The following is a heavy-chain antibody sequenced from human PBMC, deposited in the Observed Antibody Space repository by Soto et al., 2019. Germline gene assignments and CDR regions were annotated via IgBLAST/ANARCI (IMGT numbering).Heavy chain of an antibody. J-gene: IGHJ4*02. CDR3: ARDHIGSSGYTRRFDS. V-gene: IGHV1-69*13. CDR2: IIPIFGTA. D-gene: IGHD6-19*01. CDR1: GGTCSSYA. Sequence: SVKVSCKASGGTCSSYAISWVRQAPGQGLEWMGGIIPIFGTANYAQKFQGRVTITADESTSTAYMELSSLRAEDTAVYYCARDHIGSSGYTRRFDSWGQGTLVTVSS.